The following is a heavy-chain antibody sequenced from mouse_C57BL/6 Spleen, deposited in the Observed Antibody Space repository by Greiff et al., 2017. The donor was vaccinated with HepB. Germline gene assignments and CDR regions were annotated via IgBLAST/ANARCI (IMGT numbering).Heavy chain of an antibody. V-gene: IGHV1-54*01. J-gene: IGHJ3*01. D-gene: IGHD2-1*01. CDR3: ARRNGNPAWFAY. CDR1: GYAFTNYL. CDR2: INPGSGGT. Sequence: QVQLKQSGAELVRPGTSVKVSCKASGYAFTNYLIEWVKQRPGQGLEWIGVINPGSGGTNYNEKFKGKATLTADKSSSNAYMQLSSLKSEDSAVYFCARRNGNPAWFAYWGQGTLVTVSA.